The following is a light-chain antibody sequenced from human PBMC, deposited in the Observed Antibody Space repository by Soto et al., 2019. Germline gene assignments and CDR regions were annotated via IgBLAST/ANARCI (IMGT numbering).Light chain of an antibody. J-gene: IGKJ4*01. V-gene: IGKV1-9*01. CDR2: AAS. CDR1: QGISSY. Sequence: DIPLTQSPSFLSASVGDRVTITCRASQGISSYLAWYQQKPGKAPKLLIYAASTLQSGVPSRFSGSGSGTDFTLTISSLQPEDVATYYCQKCKVAPFTFGGGTKVDIK. CDR3: QKCKVAPFT.